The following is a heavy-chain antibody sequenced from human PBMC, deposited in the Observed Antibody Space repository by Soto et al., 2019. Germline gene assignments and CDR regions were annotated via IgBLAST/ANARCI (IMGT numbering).Heavy chain of an antibody. CDR2: ISSSGSTI. D-gene: IGHD3-22*01. Sequence: PGGSLRLSCAASGFTFSDYYMSWIRQAPGKGLEWVSYISSSGSTIYYADSVKGRFTISRDNAKNSLYLQMNSLRAEDTAVYYCARTIVVVITTDNWFDPWGQGTLVTVSS. CDR1: GFTFSDYY. J-gene: IGHJ5*02. CDR3: ARTIVVVITTDNWFDP. V-gene: IGHV3-11*01.